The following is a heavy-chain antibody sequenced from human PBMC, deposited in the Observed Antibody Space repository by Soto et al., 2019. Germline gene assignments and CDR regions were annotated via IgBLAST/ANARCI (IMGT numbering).Heavy chain of an antibody. D-gene: IGHD3-3*01. CDR1: GFTFSSYG. CDR3: ARDQGGYYDFWSGYSADMDV. V-gene: IGHV3-33*01. Sequence: GGSKRLSCAASGFTFSSYGMHWVSQAPGKGLEWVAVIWYDGSNKYYADSVKGRFTISRDNSKNTLYLQMNSLRAEDTAVYYCARDQGGYYDFWSGYSADMDVWGKGTTVTVSS. CDR2: IWYDGSNK. J-gene: IGHJ6*03.